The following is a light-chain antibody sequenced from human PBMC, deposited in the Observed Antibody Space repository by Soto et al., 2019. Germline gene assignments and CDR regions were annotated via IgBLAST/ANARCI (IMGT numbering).Light chain of an antibody. CDR1: QTISSW. J-gene: IGKJ1*01. CDR3: QHYNSYSEA. CDR2: KAS. V-gene: IGKV1-5*03. Sequence: DIKMSQSLSTLCGPGRAKVTFTFRASQTISSWLAWYQQKPGKAPKLLIYKASTLKSGVPSRFSGSGSGTEFTLTISSLQPDDFATYYCQHYNSYSEAFGQGTKVDI.